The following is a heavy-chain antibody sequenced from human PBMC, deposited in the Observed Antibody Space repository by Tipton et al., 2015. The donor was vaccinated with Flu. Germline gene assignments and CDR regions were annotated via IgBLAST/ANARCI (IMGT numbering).Heavy chain of an antibody. CDR2: IYYSGST. CDR3: AREGGREQLALDY. Sequence: TLSLTCTVSGGSISSSSYYWGWIRQPPGKGLEWIGSIYYSGSTYYNPSLKSRVTISVDTSENQFSLKLSSVTAADTAVYYCAREGGREQLALDYWGQGTLVTVSS. V-gene: IGHV4-39*07. J-gene: IGHJ4*02. CDR1: GGSISSSSYY. D-gene: IGHD6-6*01.